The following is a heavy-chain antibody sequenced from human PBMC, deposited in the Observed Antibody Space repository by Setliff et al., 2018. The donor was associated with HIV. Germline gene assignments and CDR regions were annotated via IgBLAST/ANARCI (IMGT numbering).Heavy chain of an antibody. V-gene: IGHV3-48*03. J-gene: IGHJ3*01. D-gene: IGHD3-3*01. CDR1: GFTFNTYD. CDR3: ARERPGMTIFGVATDAFDL. Sequence: HPGGSLRLSCAASGFTFNTYDMNWVRQAPGKGLEWVSYISKSATSIYSADSVKGRFTISRDNANNSLYLQMNSLRVEDTAVYYCARERPGMTIFGVATDAFDLWGQGTMVTVSS. CDR2: ISKSATSI.